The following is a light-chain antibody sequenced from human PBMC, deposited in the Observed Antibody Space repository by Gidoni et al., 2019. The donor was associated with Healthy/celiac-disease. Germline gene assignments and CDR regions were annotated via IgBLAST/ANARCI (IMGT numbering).Light chain of an antibody. J-gene: IGKJ2*01. V-gene: IGKV2-28*01. Sequence: RQKPGQSPQLLIYLGSNRASGVPDRFSGSGSGTDSTLKISRVEAEDVGVYYCMQALQTPYTFGQGTKLEIK. CDR3: MQALQTPYT. CDR2: LGS.